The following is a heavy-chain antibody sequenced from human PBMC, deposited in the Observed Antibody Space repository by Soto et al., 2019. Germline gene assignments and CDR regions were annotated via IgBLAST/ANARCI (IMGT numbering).Heavy chain of an antibody. CDR3: AKGGRQWLVTSDFNY. J-gene: IGHJ4*02. CDR2: IWSDGTNK. D-gene: IGHD6-19*01. V-gene: IGHV3-30*02. CDR1: GFTFSTYG. Sequence: GGSLRLSCAASGFTFSTYGMHWVRQAPGKGLEWVALIWSDGTNKYYADSVKGRFTISRDSSKNTVSLEMTSLRAEDTAVYYCAKGGRQWLVTSDFNYWGQGALVTVSS.